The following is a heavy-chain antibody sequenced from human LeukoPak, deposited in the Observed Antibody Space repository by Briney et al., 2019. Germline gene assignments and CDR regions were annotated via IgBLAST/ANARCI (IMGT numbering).Heavy chain of an antibody. J-gene: IGHJ4*02. CDR1: GYTFTSYD. CDR2: MNPNSGNT. V-gene: IGHV1-8*01. D-gene: IGHD2-21*01. Sequence: ASVKVSCKASGYTFTSYDINWVRQATGQGLEWMGWMNPNSGNTGYAQKFQGRVTMTRNTSISTAYMELSSLRSEDTAVYYCARGSGGGILWWSTPYYFDYWGQGTLVTVSS. CDR3: ARGSGGGILWWSTPYYFDY.